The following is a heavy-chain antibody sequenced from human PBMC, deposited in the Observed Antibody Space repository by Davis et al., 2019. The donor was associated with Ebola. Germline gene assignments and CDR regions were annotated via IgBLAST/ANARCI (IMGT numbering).Heavy chain of an antibody. V-gene: IGHV4-34*11. CDR3: ATQYSNGWFDP. D-gene: IGHD2/OR15-2a*01. J-gene: IGHJ5*02. Sequence: SETLSLTCAVYGGSFSAYYWSWIRQPPGKGLEWIGYIHYSGSTSNNPSLKSRVTMSVDTSKNQISLKLKSVTAADTAVYYCATQYSNGWFDPWGQGTLVTVSS. CDR2: IHYSGST. CDR1: GGSFSAYY.